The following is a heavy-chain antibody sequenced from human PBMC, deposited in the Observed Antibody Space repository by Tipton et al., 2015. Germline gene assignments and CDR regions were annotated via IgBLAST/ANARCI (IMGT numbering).Heavy chain of an antibody. CDR2: ILEDASRK. V-gene: IGHV3-7*04. D-gene: IGHD1-1*01. J-gene: IGHJ6*02. Sequence: GSLRLSCAASGFTFRDYLMTWVRQAPGKGLEWVANILEDASRKYYVDSVKGRFSISRDNANNSLYLEMNDLRDEDAAVYYCVRASPSATFYNIYYTMDVWGQGTTVTVSS. CDR1: GFTFRDYL. CDR3: VRASPSATFYNIYYTMDV.